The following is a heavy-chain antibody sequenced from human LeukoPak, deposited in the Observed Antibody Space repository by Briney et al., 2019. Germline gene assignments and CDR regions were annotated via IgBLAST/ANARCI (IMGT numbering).Heavy chain of an antibody. CDR1: GFTFSSSG. CDR2: IRYNGRTT. V-gene: IGHV3-30*02. CDR3: AKAGLVRGGALDS. D-gene: IGHD4/OR15-4a*01. Sequence: GGSLRLSCVASGFTFSSSGMHWVRQAPGKGLEWVAFIRYNGRTTYYADSVKGRFTISRDSSKHTLYLQMNSLRVEDTAVYYCAKAGLVRGGALDSWGQGTLVTVSS. J-gene: IGHJ4*02.